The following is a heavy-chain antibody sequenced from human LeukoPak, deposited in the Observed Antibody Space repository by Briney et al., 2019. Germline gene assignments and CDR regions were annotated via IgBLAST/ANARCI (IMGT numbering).Heavy chain of an antibody. J-gene: IGHJ4*02. CDR2: INHSGST. D-gene: IGHD3-10*01. CDR3: ASVVYGSGSYSIPV. V-gene: IGHV4-34*01. Sequence: NASETLSLTCAVYGASFSGYYWSWIRQPPGKGLEWIGEINHSGSTNCNPSLKSRVTISVDTSKNQFSLKLISVTAADTAVYYCASVVYGSGSYSIPVWGQGTLVTVSS. CDR1: GASFSGYY.